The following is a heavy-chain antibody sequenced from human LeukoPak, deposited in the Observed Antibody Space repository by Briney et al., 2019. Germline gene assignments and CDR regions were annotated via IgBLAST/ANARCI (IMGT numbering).Heavy chain of an antibody. CDR1: GYTFTACY. D-gene: IGHD3-22*01. Sequence: ASVKVSCKASGYTFTACYMHWVRQAPGQGLEWMGWINPNSGDTKIAQKFQGRVTMTRDTSISTAYMELSSLRSDDTAVYYCARGPNYYDSSGFHYRDWGQGTLVTVSS. J-gene: IGHJ4*02. V-gene: IGHV1-2*02. CDR2: INPNSGDT. CDR3: ARGPNYYDSSGFHYRD.